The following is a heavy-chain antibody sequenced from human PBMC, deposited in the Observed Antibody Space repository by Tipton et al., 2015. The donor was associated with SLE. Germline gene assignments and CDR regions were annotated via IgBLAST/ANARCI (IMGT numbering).Heavy chain of an antibody. CDR3: ARAPITIFEVVNNAFDI. CDR2: INPKTGGT. D-gene: IGHD3-3*01. J-gene: IGHJ3*02. CDR1: GLTVSSKH. V-gene: IGHV1-2*02. Sequence: SCAASGLTVSSKHMSWVRQAPGQGLEWMGWINPKTGGTYYAQRFQGRVTMTRDTSISTAYMEVRRLRSDDTAIYFCARAPITIFEVVNNAFDIWGQGTMVTVSS.